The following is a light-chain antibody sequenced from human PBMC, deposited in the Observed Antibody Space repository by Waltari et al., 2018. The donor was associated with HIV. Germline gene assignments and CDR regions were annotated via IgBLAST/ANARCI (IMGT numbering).Light chain of an antibody. CDR2: EVT. V-gene: IGLV2-23*02. J-gene: IGLJ2*01. CDR3: CSYAASRSVV. CDR1: SSAVGIYNI. Sequence: QSALAQPASVSDSPVRSITISCTGTSSAVGIYNIFLWYQQHPGKVPKLIIYEVTKRPSGVSNLFSGSKSGNTASLTISGLQAEDEADYYCCSYAASRSVVFGGGTKLTVL.